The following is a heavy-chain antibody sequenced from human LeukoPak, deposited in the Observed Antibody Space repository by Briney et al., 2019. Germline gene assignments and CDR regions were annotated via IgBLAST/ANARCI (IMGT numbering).Heavy chain of an antibody. Sequence: GESLKISCKGSGYSFTNYWIGWVRQMPGRSLEWIGIIYPGDSDTKYSPSFQGQVTISADKSISTAYLQWSSLKDSDTAVYYCARRIYAGKAFDYWGQGTLVTVSS. J-gene: IGHJ4*02. CDR1: GYSFTNYW. CDR2: IYPGDSDT. V-gene: IGHV5-51*01. CDR3: ARRIYAGKAFDY. D-gene: IGHD4-23*01.